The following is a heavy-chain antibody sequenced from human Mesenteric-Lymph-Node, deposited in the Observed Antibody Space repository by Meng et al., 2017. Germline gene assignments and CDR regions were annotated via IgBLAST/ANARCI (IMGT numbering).Heavy chain of an antibody. CDR2: ITGSGGGT. Sequence: EVQLLESGGGLVQPGGSLRLSCAASGFTFSSYAMSWVRQAPGKGLEWVSAITGSGGGTYYTDSVKGRFTISRDNSKNILYLQMNSLRAEDTAVYHCAKSHRAVAGSDHYVDYWGQGTLVTAPQ. D-gene: IGHD6-19*01. CDR1: GFTFSSYA. CDR3: AKSHRAVAGSDHYVDY. V-gene: IGHV3-23*01. J-gene: IGHJ4*02.